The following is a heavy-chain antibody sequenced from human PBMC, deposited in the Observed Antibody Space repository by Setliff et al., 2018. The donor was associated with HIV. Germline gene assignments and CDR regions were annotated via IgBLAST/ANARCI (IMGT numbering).Heavy chain of an antibody. CDR3: ARAPVAGANWFDP. D-gene: IGHD2-21*01. V-gene: IGHV4-39*01. Sequence: SETLSLTCSVSGVSINRTDHYWGWIRQSPGKRLEWIGSVSQSGSTYYNPSLKSRITISVDRSKNLFSLKLISVTAADHGVYYCARAPVAGANWFDPWGLGTLVTVSS. J-gene: IGHJ5*02. CDR2: VSQSGST. CDR1: GVSINRTDHY.